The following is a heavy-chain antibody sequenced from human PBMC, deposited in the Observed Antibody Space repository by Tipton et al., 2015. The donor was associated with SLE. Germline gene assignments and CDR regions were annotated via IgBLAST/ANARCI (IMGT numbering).Heavy chain of an antibody. D-gene: IGHD4-17*01. CDR2: IYTSGST. V-gene: IGHV4-4*08. CDR3: ARERGDYGDYFDY. J-gene: IGHJ4*02. CDR1: GGSISSYY. Sequence: TLSLTCAVYGGSISSYYWSWIRQPPGKGLEWIGYIYTSGSTNYNPSLKSRVTISVDTSKNQFSLKLSSVTAADTAVYYCARERGDYGDYFDYWGQGTLVTVSS.